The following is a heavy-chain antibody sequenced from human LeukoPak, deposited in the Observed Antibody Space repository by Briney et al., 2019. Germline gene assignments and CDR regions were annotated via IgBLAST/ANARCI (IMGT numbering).Heavy chain of an antibody. CDR2: IYYSGST. CDR1: GGSISSGDYY. D-gene: IGHD5-18*01. Sequence: PSETLSLTCTVSGGSISSGDYYWSWIRQPPGKGLEWIGYIYYSGSTYYNPSLKSRVTISVDTSKNQFSLKLSSVTAADTAVYYCARAFRLWRGDYWGQGTLVTVSS. V-gene: IGHV4-30-4*08. J-gene: IGHJ4*02. CDR3: ARAFRLWRGDY.